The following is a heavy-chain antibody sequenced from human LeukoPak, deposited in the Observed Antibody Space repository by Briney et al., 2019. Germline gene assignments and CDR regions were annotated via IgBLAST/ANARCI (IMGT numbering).Heavy chain of an antibody. J-gene: IGHJ4*02. V-gene: IGHV3-23*01. D-gene: IGHD3-22*01. CDR2: ISGSGVST. CDR1: RFTFSSYA. CDR3: AKDSDSSGYYGLHYFDY. Sequence: GGSLRLSCAASRFTFSSYAMSWVRQAPGKGLEWVSAISGSGVSTYYADSVKGRFTISRDNSKNTLYLQMNSLRAEDTAVYYCAKDSDSSGYYGLHYFDYWGQGTLVTVSS.